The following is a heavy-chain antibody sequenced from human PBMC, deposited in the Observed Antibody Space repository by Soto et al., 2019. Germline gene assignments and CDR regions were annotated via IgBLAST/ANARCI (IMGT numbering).Heavy chain of an antibody. J-gene: IGHJ4*02. CDR3: AASRKGGWTCDY. V-gene: IGHV4-31*03. Sequence: QVQLQESGPGLVTPSQTLSLSCTVSGDSISSGAYYWSWVRQFPGKGLEWIGYVHYSGNTFYTPSLKSRLSLSLDTSQNQFPLNLNSVTAADTAVYYCAASRKGGWTCDYWGQGTLVTVAS. CDR1: GDSISSGAYY. D-gene: IGHD6-19*01. CDR2: VHYSGNT.